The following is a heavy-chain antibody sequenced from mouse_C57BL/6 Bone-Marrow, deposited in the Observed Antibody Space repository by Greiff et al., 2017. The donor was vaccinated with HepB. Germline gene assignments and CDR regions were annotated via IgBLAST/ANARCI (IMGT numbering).Heavy chain of an antibody. V-gene: IGHV14-3*01. CDR1: GFNIKNTY. D-gene: IGHD2-5*01. Sequence: VQLKESVAELVRPGASVKLSCTASGFNIKNTYMHWVKQRPEQGLEWIGRIDPANGNTKYAPKFQGKATITADTSSNTAYLQLSSLTSEDTAIYYCARSNYETLWYFDVWGTGTTVTVSS. CDR2: IDPANGNT. CDR3: ARSNYETLWYFDV. J-gene: IGHJ1*03.